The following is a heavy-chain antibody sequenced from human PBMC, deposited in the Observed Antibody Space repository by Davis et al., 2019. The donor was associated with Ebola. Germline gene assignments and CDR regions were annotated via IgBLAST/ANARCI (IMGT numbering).Heavy chain of an antibody. CDR1: GGSISSYY. Sequence: PSETLSLTCTVSGGSISSYYWSWIRQPPGKGLEWIGYIYYSGSTNYNPSLKSRVTISVDTSKNQFSLKLSSVTAADTAVYYCARSLTGNMIYYYYYMDVWGKGTTVTVSS. CDR2: IYYSGST. J-gene: IGHJ6*03. CDR3: ARSLTGNMIYYYYYMDV. D-gene: IGHD7-27*01. V-gene: IGHV4-59*08.